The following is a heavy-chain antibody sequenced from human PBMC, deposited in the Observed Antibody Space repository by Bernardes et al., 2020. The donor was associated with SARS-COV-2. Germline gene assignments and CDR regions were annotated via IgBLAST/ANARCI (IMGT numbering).Heavy chain of an antibody. D-gene: IGHD5-12*01. CDR2: IYYSGST. Sequence: SETLSLTRNVSGGSISSSNYYWAWIRQSPGKGLEWIGSIYYSGSTYYKPSLKSRVTISVDTSKNQFSLKMRSVTAADTAVYYCARPGMVARDYFAYWGQGTLVTVSS. V-gene: IGHV4-39*01. CDR3: ARPGMVARDYFAY. CDR1: GGSISSSNYY. J-gene: IGHJ4*02.